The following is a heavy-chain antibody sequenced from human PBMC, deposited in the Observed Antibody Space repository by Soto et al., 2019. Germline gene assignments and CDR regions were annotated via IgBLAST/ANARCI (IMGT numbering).Heavy chain of an antibody. CDR2: INTGNGNT. J-gene: IGHJ5*01. V-gene: IGHV1-3*04. CDR3: ARASSGYVS. Sequence: ASVKVSCKASGITYTTYAIHWVRQAPGQGLEWMGWINTGNGNTRYSQRFQGRVTLTTDTSASTAYMDVSSLTSEDTAVYYCARASSGYVSWGQ. CDR1: GITYTTYA. D-gene: IGHD5-12*01.